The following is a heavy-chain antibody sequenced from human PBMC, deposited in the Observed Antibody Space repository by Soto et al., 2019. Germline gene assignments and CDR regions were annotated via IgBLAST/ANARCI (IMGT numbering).Heavy chain of an antibody. V-gene: IGHV5-51*01. CDR1: GYSFTSYW. J-gene: IGHJ4*02. CDR3: ARQDYYGSGSYYNPFDY. CDR2: IYPGDSDT. Sequence: GESLKISCKGSGYSFTSYWIGWVRQMPGKGLEWVGIIYPGDSDTRYSPSFQGQVTISADKSISTAYLQWSSLKASDTAMYYCARQDYYGSGSYYNPFDYWGQGTLVTVSS. D-gene: IGHD3-10*01.